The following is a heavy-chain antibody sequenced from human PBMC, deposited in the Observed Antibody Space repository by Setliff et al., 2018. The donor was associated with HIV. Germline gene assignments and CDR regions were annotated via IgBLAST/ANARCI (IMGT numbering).Heavy chain of an antibody. CDR1: GFTFDDYA. J-gene: IGHJ4*02. Sequence: PGGSLRLSCAASGFTFDDYAMHWVRQPPGKGLEWVSGIAWHGGSLGYADSVKGRFTISRDNAKNSLSLQMNSLRAEDTALYYCARDPSGVWDYFDYWGQGILVTVSS. V-gene: IGHV3-9*01. D-gene: IGHD3-10*01. CDR2: IAWHGGSL. CDR3: ARDPSGVWDYFDY.